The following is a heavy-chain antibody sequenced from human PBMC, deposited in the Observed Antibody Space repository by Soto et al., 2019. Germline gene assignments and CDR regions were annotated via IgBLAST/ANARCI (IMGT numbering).Heavy chain of an antibody. D-gene: IGHD4-17*01. CDR1: GGSISSYY. CDR2: IYYSGST. Sequence: SETLSLTCTVSGGSISSYYWSWIRQPPGKGLEWIGYIYYSGSTNYNPSLKSRVTISVDTSKNQFSLKLSFVTAADTAVYYCARGRTTTVTTLAYFDYWGQGTLVTVSS. V-gene: IGHV4-59*01. CDR3: ARGRTTTVTTLAYFDY. J-gene: IGHJ4*02.